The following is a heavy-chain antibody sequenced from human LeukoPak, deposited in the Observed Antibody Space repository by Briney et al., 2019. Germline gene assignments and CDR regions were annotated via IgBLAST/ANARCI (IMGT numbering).Heavy chain of an antibody. V-gene: IGHV4-34*01. J-gene: IGHJ6*04. D-gene: IGHD2-2*02. CDR1: GGSFSGYY. CDR2: VNHSGST. CDR3: ARVPKGYCSSTSCYNRYYYGMDV. Sequence: SETLSLTCAVYGGSFSGYYWSWIRQPPGKGLEWIGEVNHSGSTNYNPSLKSRVTISVDTSKNQFSLKLSSVTAADTAVYYCARVPKGYCSSTSCYNRYYYGMDVWGKGTTVTVSS.